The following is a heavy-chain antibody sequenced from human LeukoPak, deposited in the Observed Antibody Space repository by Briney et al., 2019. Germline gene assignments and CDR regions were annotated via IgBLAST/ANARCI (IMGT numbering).Heavy chain of an antibody. J-gene: IGHJ3*02. CDR3: ARDIGPHAFDI. CDR2: INWNGGST. V-gene: IGHV3-20*04. D-gene: IGHD1-26*01. Sequence: GGSLRLSCAASEFTFDDYGMGWVRQAPGKGLEWVSGINWNGGSTDYADSVKGRFTISRDNAKNSLYMQMNSLRAEDTALYYCARDIGPHAFDIWGQGTMVTVSS. CDR1: EFTFDDYG.